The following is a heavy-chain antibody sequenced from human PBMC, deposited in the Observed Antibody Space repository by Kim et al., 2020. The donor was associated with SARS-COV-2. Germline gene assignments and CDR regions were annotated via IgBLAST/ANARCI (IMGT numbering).Heavy chain of an antibody. D-gene: IGHD1-26*01. J-gene: IGHJ4*02. Sequence: YTDSVKGRFTTSRDNAKKSLYLQMNSLRAEDTAVYYCAGSPREIDYWGQGTLVIVSS. V-gene: IGHV3-11*04. CDR3: AGSPREIDY.